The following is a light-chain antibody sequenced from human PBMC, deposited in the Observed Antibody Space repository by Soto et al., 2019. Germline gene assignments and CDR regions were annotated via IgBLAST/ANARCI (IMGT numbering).Light chain of an antibody. V-gene: IGKV3D-15*01. J-gene: IGKJ5*01. Sequence: TQSPATLSLSPGESDTLSCSASLSVSTYVAWYQQRPGQAPRLLIDGASTRASDTPARCSGSGSVTEFALTISSLQSEDFAVYYCQQYNNWPITFGQGTRLEIK. CDR1: LSVSTY. CDR2: GAS. CDR3: QQYNNWPIT.